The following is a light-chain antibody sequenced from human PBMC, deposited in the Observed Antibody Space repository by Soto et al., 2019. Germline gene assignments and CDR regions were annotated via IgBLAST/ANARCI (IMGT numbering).Light chain of an antibody. Sequence: EIVMTQSPATLSVSPGERATLSCRASQSVSGNLAWYQQTPGQAPRLLISGASTRATGIPARFSGSGSGTEFTLTISGLQSEDFAVYYCQQYDDWPSLTFGGGPKVEIK. J-gene: IGKJ4*01. CDR3: QQYDDWPSLT. CDR2: GAS. V-gene: IGKV3-15*01. CDR1: QSVSGN.